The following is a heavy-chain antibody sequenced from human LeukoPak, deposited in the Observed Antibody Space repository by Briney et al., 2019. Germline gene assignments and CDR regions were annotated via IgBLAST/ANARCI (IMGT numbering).Heavy chain of an antibody. Sequence: GGSLRLSCAASGFTFSSYGMHWVRQAPGKGLEWVAHIKPDGSDEYYVGSVRGRFTISRDNAQNSLYLEMNSLRAEDTAVYYCASRLYGGPFDNWGQGTMVTVSS. CDR3: ASRLYGGPFDN. J-gene: IGHJ3*02. CDR2: IKPDGSDE. V-gene: IGHV3-7*01. CDR1: GFTFSSYG. D-gene: IGHD4-23*01.